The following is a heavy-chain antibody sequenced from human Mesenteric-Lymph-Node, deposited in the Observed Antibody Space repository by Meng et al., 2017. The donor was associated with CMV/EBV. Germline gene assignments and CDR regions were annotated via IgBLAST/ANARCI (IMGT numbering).Heavy chain of an antibody. J-gene: IGHJ4*02. V-gene: IGHV3-21*01. CDR2: ISSSSSYI. CDR1: GFTFSSYS. CDR3: ARAYCTSISCYTGLFDY. Sequence: GGSLRLSCAASGFTFSSYSMNWVRQAPGKGLEWVSSISSSSSYIYYADSVKGRFTISRDNAKNSLYLQMNGLRAEDTAVYYCARAYCTSISCYTGLFDYWGQGTLVTVSS. D-gene: IGHD2-2*02.